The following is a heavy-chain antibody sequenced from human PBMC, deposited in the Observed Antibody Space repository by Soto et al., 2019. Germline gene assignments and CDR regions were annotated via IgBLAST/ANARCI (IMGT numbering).Heavy chain of an antibody. CDR1: GYSFTSYW. J-gene: IGHJ6*02. V-gene: IGHV5-10-1*01. D-gene: IGHD5-18*01. CDR3: ARLTNTAMAQDV. Sequence: GASLKISCKGSGYSFTSYWISWVRQMPGKGLEWMGRIDPSDSYTNYSPSFQGHVTISADKSISTAYLQWSSLKASDTAMYYCARLTNTAMAQDVWGQGTTVTVSS. CDR2: IDPSDSYT.